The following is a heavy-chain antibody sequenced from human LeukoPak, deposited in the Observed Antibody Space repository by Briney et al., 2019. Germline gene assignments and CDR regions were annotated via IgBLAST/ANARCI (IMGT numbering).Heavy chain of an antibody. CDR3: ARKRYCSSTSCSYYYYYVDV. J-gene: IGHJ6*03. CDR1: GGTFSSYA. V-gene: IGHV1-69*01. D-gene: IGHD2-2*01. Sequence: GSSVKVSCKASGGTFSSYAISWVRQAPGQGLEWMGGIIPIFGTANYAQKFQGRVTITADESTSTAYMELSSLRSEDTAVYYCARKRYCSSTSCSYYYYYVDVWGKGTTVTVSS. CDR2: IIPIFGTA.